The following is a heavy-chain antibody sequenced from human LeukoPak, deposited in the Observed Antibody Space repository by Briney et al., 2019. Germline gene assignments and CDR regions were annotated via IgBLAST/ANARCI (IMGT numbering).Heavy chain of an antibody. Sequence: GESLRLSCAAAGFTLSSYPMHWARQAPGRGRGWVPLVVYHRVNKFYTDSAKGRFTISRDDSKNTLYLQMDSLRPEDTALYYCARDFLRGAPDYFDQWGQGTLVTVSS. J-gene: IGHJ4*02. CDR2: VVYHRVNK. CDR3: ARDFLRGAPDYFDQ. CDR1: GFTLSSYP. V-gene: IGHV3-30*14. D-gene: IGHD3-10*01.